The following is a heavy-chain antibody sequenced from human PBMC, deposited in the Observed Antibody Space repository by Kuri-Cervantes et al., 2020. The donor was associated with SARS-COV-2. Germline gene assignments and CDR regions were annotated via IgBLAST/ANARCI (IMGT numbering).Heavy chain of an antibody. V-gene: IGHV3-23*01. Sequence: GGSLRLSCAASGFTFTSYAMSWVRQAPGKGLEVVSGIVNSGGTAYYADSVKGRFTVSGDNAKNSLFLQMNSLSAEDTAVYYCARGSTKWGHCGMDVWGQGTTVTVSS. J-gene: IGHJ6*02. CDR3: ARGSTKWGHCGMDV. CDR2: IVNSGGTA. CDR1: GFTFTSYA. D-gene: IGHD2-2*01.